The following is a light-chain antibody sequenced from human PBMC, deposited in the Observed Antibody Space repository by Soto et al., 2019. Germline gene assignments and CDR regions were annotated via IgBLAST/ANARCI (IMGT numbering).Light chain of an antibody. CDR2: GAS. Sequence: EIVMTQSPATLSVSPGERATLSSRASQSVSSNLAWYQQKPGQAPRLVIYGASTSATGIPARFSGSRSGTEFTLNISSLQSEDFAVYYCQQYNNWPPYTFGQGTKLEIK. J-gene: IGKJ2*01. CDR1: QSVSSN. CDR3: QQYNNWPPYT. V-gene: IGKV3-15*01.